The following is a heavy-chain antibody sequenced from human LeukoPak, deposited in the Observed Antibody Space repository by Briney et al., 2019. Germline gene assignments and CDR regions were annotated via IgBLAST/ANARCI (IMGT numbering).Heavy chain of an antibody. Sequence: ASVKVSCKASGYTFTSYGISWVRQAPGQGLEWMGWISAYNGNTNYAQKLQGRVTMTTDTSTSTAYMELRSLRSDDTAVYYCARDSVTPYDSSGYGFWGQGTLVTVSS. J-gene: IGHJ4*02. CDR2: ISAYNGNT. D-gene: IGHD3-22*01. CDR1: GYTFTSYG. V-gene: IGHV1-18*01. CDR3: ARDSVTPYDSSGYGF.